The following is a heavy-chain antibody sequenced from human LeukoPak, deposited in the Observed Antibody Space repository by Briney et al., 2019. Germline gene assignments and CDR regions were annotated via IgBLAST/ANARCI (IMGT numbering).Heavy chain of an antibody. V-gene: IGHV1-2*02. CDR1: GYTFTDYY. CDR3: ARAAIAGHTTGKTVYFQH. J-gene: IGHJ1*01. CDR2: ITPDSGGT. D-gene: IGHD1-26*01. Sequence: ASVKVSCKASGYTFTDYYMHWVRQAPGQGLEWMGWITPDSGGTNYALKFQGGVAMTRDTSITTVYMELSSLRSDDTAVYFCARAAIAGHTTGKTVYFQHWGQGTLVTVSS.